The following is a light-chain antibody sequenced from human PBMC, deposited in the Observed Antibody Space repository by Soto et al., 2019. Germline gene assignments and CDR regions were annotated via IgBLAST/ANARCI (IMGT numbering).Light chain of an antibody. CDR3: QQSYRPPYP. CDR2: AAS. CDR1: QSISSY. V-gene: IGKV1-39*01. J-gene: IGKJ2*01. Sequence: DIQMTQSPSSLSASVGERVTITCRANQSISSYLNWYQLNPGKAPKRLIYAASTLQRGVPSRFSGSGSGTDFTLTIRSLQLDDFATYSCQQSYRPPYPFGQGTKVDIK.